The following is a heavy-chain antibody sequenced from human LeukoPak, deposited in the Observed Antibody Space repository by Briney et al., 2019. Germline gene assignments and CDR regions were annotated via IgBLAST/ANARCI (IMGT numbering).Heavy chain of an antibody. J-gene: IGHJ4*02. CDR2: IYYFGTT. CDR3: ARDSHAWYGQYYFDF. D-gene: IGHD6-13*01. V-gene: IGHV4-39*07. Sequence: SETLSLTCTVSGGSIIDSSYYWGWIRQPPGKGLVWIGNIYYFGTTLHNPSLKSRVTMSVDTSKNQFSLKLSSVTAADTAVYYCARDSHAWYGQYYFDFWGQGALVTVSS. CDR1: GGSIIDSSYY.